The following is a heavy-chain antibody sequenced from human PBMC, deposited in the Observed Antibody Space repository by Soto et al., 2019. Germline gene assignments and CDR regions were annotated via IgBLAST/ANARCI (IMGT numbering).Heavy chain of an antibody. J-gene: IGHJ5*02. D-gene: IGHD2-2*01. CDR3: ARVMAAMQNWLDP. V-gene: IGHV4-30-4*01. CDR1: GGSISSIDYF. Sequence: SSETLSLTCSVSGGSISSIDYFWSWIRQPPGKGLEWIGFFYHTGTTYYNPSLRSRVTISIDTSKSQFSMKLNSVTAADTAVYYCARVMAAMQNWLDPWGQGTLVTVSS. CDR2: FYHTGTT.